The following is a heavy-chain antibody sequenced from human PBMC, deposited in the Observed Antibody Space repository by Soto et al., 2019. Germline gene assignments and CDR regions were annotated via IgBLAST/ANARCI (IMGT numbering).Heavy chain of an antibody. J-gene: IGHJ3*02. CDR2: IIPIFGTA. Sequence: SVKVSCKASGGTFSSYAISWVRQAPGQGLEWMGGIIPIFGTANYAQKFQGRVTITADESTSTAYMELSSLRSEDTAVYYCARMDYYDSSAHGSVFDIWGQGTMVTGSS. D-gene: IGHD3-22*01. CDR3: ARMDYYDSSAHGSVFDI. CDR1: GGTFSSYA. V-gene: IGHV1-69*13.